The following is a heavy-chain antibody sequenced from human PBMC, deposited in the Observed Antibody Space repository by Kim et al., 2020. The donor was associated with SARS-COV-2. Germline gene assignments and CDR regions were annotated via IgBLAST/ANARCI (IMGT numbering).Heavy chain of an antibody. D-gene: IGHD6-13*01. Sequence: SETLSLTCTVSGGSISSSSYYWGWIRQPPGKGLEWIGSIYYSGSTYYNPSLKSRVTISVDTSKNQFSLKLSSVTAADTAVYYCARQKNLRIAAAVDYWGQGTLVTVSS. CDR3: ARQKNLRIAAAVDY. V-gene: IGHV4-39*01. J-gene: IGHJ4*02. CDR1: GGSISSSSYY. CDR2: IYYSGST.